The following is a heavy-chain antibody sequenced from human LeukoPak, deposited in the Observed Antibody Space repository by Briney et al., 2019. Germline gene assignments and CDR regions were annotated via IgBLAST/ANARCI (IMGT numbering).Heavy chain of an antibody. D-gene: IGHD3-22*01. CDR3: ARGYYYDSSGYFGGIDY. CDR1: GYTFTSYD. Sequence: ASVKVSCKASGYTFTSYDINWGRQATGQGLEWMGWMNPNSGNTGYAQKFQGRVTMTRNTSISTAYMELSSLRSEDTAVYYCARGYYYDSSGYFGGIDYWGQGTLVTVSS. V-gene: IGHV1-8*01. CDR2: MNPNSGNT. J-gene: IGHJ4*02.